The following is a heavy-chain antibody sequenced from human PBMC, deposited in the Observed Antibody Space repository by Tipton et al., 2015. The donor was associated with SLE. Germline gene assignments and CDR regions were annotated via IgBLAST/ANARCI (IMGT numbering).Heavy chain of an antibody. Sequence: TLSLTCTVSGGSISSYYWSWIRQPPGKGLEWIGYIYYSGSTNYNPSLKSRVTISVDTSKNQFSLKLSSVTAADTAVYYCARVSLDDYGDYGGPDYWGQGTLVTVSS. D-gene: IGHD4-17*01. CDR3: ARVSLDDYGDYGGPDY. V-gene: IGHV4-59*12. J-gene: IGHJ4*02. CDR2: IYYSGST. CDR1: GGSISSYY.